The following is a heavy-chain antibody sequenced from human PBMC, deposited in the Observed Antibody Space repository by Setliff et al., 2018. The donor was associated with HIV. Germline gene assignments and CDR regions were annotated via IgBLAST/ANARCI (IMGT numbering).Heavy chain of an antibody. CDR2: IYPDDSDI. Sequence: PGESLKISCKALDYTFTTYWIAWVRQMPGEGLEWMGIIYPDDSDIRYNPSFQNQITISADKSIATAYLQLNNLKASDTATYYCAIRDGRSMNAFQIWGPGTMVTVSS. CDR3: AIRDGRSMNAFQI. J-gene: IGHJ3*01. D-gene: IGHD2-21*01. V-gene: IGHV5-51*01. CDR1: DYTFTTYW.